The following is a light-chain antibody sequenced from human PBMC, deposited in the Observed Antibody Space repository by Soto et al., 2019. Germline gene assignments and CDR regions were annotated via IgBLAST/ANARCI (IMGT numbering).Light chain of an antibody. Sequence: QSVLTQPPSASGTPGQRVTISCSGSSSNIGSGSVNWYQQLPGTAPKLLIYNNNQWPSGVPDRFSGSKSGTSASLAISGLQSEDEADYDCAAWDVSLNGLYVFGTGTKVTVL. CDR2: NNN. CDR1: SSNIGSGS. CDR3: AAWDVSLNGLYV. J-gene: IGLJ1*01. V-gene: IGLV1-44*01.